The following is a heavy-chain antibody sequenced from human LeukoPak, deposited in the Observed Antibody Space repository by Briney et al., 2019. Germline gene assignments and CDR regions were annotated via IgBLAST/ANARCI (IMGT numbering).Heavy chain of an antibody. V-gene: IGHV4-30-2*01. Sequence: PSETLSLTCTVSGDSISSGNYYWSWIRQPPGRGLEWIGYIYHSGSTYYNPSLKSRVTVSVDRSKNQFSLNLNSVTAADTAVYYCAAQGGSGSYLNWFDPWAREPWSPSPQ. D-gene: IGHD1-26*01. J-gene: IGHJ5*02. CDR2: IYHSGST. CDR3: AAQGGSGSYLNWFDP. CDR1: GDSISSGNYY.